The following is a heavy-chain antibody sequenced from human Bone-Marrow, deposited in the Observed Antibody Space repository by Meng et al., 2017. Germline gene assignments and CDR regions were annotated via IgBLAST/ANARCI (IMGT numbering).Heavy chain of an antibody. Sequence: GGLVNAGGALRLSCADTGFTFNDYDMSGLLQAPGKGLEWVSYISRSESAIYYAASVKGRFTISRDNATNSLFLQMNSLRAEDTAVYYCARGTEYGAYNWFDPWGQGTLVTVSS. CDR3: ARGTEYGAYNWFDP. CDR2: ISRSESAI. J-gene: IGHJ5*02. V-gene: IGHV3-11*01. D-gene: IGHD4-17*01. CDR1: GFTFNDYD.